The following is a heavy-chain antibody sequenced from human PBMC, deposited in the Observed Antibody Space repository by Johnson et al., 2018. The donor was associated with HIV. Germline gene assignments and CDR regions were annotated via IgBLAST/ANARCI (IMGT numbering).Heavy chain of an antibody. J-gene: IGHJ3*02. Sequence: VQLVESGGGLVQPGGSLRLSCGASGFTFSNYAMSWVRQALGKGLEWVSAISGRGGSTYYADAVKGRVTISRDNSKNTLYLQMNSLRAEDTAIYYCAKDMAYSSGWSDAFDIWCQGTIVSVSS. CDR1: GFTFSNYA. D-gene: IGHD6-19*01. CDR2: ISGRGGST. V-gene: IGHV3-23*04. CDR3: AKDMAYSSGWSDAFDI.